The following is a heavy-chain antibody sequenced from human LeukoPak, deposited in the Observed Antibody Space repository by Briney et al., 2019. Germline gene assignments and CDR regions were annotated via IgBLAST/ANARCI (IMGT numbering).Heavy chain of an antibody. V-gene: IGHV4-61*02. D-gene: IGHD3-10*01. Sequence: ASETLSLTCTVSGGSISSGSYYWRWIRQPAGKGLEWIGRIYTSGSTNYNPSLKSRVTISVDTSKNQFSLKLSSVTAADTAVYYCARFALGTLDYWGQGTLVTVSS. J-gene: IGHJ4*02. CDR2: IYTSGST. CDR1: GGSISSGSYY. CDR3: ARFALGTLDY.